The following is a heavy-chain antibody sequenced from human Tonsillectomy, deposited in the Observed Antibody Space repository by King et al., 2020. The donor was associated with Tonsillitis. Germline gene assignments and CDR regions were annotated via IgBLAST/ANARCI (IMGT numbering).Heavy chain of an antibody. J-gene: IGHJ6*02. D-gene: IGHD6-13*01. V-gene: IGHV3-7*03. Sequence: VQLVESGGGLVQPGGSLRLSCRASGITFSSHWMSWVRQAPGKGLEWVANIKQDGSEKYYVDSVKGRFTISRDNAKNSLYLQMNSLRAEDTAVYYCARDRGYRSWGVWGMDVWGQGTTVTVSS. CDR1: GITFSSHW. CDR2: IKQDGSEK. CDR3: ARDRGYRSWGVWGMDV.